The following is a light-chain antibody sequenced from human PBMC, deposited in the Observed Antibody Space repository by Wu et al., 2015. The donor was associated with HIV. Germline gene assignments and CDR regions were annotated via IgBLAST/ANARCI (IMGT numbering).Light chain of an antibody. J-gene: IGKJ4*01. Sequence: EIVLTQSPVTLSLSPGESATLSCRASQNVSIYLAWYQQKPGQAPRLLIYDAFNRATGTPARFSGSGSGTRFTLTINNVDSEDFAVYYCQQRSHWPLLTFGGGTKVEIK. CDR2: DAF. V-gene: IGKV3-11*01. CDR1: QNVSIY. CDR3: QQRSHWPLLT.